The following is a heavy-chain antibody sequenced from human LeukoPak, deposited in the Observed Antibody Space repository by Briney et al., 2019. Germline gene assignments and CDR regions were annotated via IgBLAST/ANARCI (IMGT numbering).Heavy chain of an antibody. CDR3: ARDHYDFWSGYQWDTFDY. CDR2: IYTSGST. CDR1: GGSISSYY. Sequence: SETLSLTCTVSGGSISSYYWSWIRQPAGKGLEWIGRIYTSGSTNYNPSLKSRVTMSVDTSKNQFSLKLSSVTASDTAVYYCARDHYDFWSGYQWDTFDYWGQGTLVTVSS. D-gene: IGHD3-3*01. V-gene: IGHV4-4*07. J-gene: IGHJ4*02.